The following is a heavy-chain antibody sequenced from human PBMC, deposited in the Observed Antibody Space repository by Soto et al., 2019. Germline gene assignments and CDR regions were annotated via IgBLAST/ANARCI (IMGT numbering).Heavy chain of an antibody. CDR2: ISAYNGNT. J-gene: IGHJ3*02. D-gene: IGHD3-22*01. V-gene: IGHV1-18*04. CDR3: ASWLVGGWLQKVDAFDI. Sequence: QVQLVQSGAEVKKPGASVKVSCKASGYTFTSYGISWVRQAPGQGLEWMGWISAYNGNTNYAQKLQGIVTMTTDTSTSTAYMELRRLRSDDTAVYYCASWLVGGWLQKVDAFDIWGQGTMVTVSS. CDR1: GYTFTSYG.